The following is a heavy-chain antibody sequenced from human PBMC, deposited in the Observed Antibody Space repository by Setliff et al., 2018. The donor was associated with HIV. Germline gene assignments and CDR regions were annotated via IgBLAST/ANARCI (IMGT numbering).Heavy chain of an antibody. CDR2: IWYDGSNK. D-gene: IGHD6-13*01. J-gene: IGHJ6*02. CDR1: GFTFSSYG. Sequence: PGGSLRLSCAASGFTFSSYGMHWVRQAPGKGLEGVAVIWYDGSNKYYADSVKGRFTISRDNSKNTLYLQMNSLRAEDTAVYYCARESGGIAALVHYYGMDVWGQGTTVTVSS. V-gene: IGHV3-33*01. CDR3: ARESGGIAALVHYYGMDV.